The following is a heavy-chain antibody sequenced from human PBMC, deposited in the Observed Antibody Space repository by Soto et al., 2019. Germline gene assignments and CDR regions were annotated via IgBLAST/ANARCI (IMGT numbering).Heavy chain of an antibody. CDR2: INPNSGGT. CDR1: GHTFTGYY. J-gene: IGHJ4*02. CDR3: ARGYGSGTPGDY. V-gene: IGHV1-2*04. Sequence: LVKVSCKASGHTFTGYYMHWVRQAPGQGLEWMGWINPNSGGTNYAQKFQGWVTMTRDTSISTAYMELSRLRSDDTAVYYCARGYGSGTPGDYWGQGTLVTVSS. D-gene: IGHD3-10*01.